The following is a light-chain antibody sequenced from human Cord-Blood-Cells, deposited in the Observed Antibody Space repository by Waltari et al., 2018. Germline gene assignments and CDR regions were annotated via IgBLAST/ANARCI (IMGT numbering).Light chain of an antibody. CDR2: KAS. V-gene: IGKV1-5*03. Sequence: IQMTQSPSTLSASVGDRVTITCRPSQSISSWLAWYQQKPGKAPKLLIYKASSLESGVPSRFSGSGSGTEFTLTISSLQPDDFATYYCQQYNSYSITFGQGTRLEIK. J-gene: IGKJ5*01. CDR3: QQYNSYSIT. CDR1: QSISSW.